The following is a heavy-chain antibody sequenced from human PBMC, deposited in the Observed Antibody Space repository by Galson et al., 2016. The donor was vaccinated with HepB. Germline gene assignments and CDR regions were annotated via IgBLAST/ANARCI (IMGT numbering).Heavy chain of an antibody. D-gene: IGHD6-19*01. CDR3: AKEGVRLTSGWQFDY. V-gene: IGHV3-23*01. Sequence: SLRLSCAASRFLFRFPFRAYAMSWVRQAPGKGLEWVSVVSGSGDSTDYADSVKGRFIISRDNSRNTVYLQMNSLRAEDTGVYYCAKEGVRLTSGWQFDYWGQGTLVTVSS. CDR2: VSGSGDST. J-gene: IGHJ4*02. CDR1: RFPFRAYA.